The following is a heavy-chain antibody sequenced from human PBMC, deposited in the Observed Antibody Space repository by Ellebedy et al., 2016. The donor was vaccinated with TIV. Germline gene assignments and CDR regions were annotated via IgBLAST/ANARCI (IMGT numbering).Heavy chain of an antibody. V-gene: IGHV4-59*01. Sequence: MPSETLSLTCTVSGGSISGYSWSWIRQPPGEGLEWIGYIYYSGSTNYNPSLKSRVTISVDTSRNQFSLQLSSVTAADTAVYYCAREESYCSGDICGEIDYWGQGTLVTVSS. D-gene: IGHD2-15*01. CDR1: GGSISGYS. CDR2: IYYSGST. J-gene: IGHJ4*02. CDR3: AREESYCSGDICGEIDY.